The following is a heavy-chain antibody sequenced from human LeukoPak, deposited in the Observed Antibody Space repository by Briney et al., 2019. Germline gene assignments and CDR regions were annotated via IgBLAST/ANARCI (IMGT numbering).Heavy chain of an antibody. D-gene: IGHD4-17*01. V-gene: IGHV1-18*01. CDR3: ARDSHSVTTNYYGMNV. CDR2: ISAYNGNT. Sequence: MGWISAYNGNTNYAQKLQGRVTMTTDTSTSTAYMELRSLRSDDTAVYYCARDSHSVTTNYYGMNVWGQGTLVTVSS. J-gene: IGHJ6*02.